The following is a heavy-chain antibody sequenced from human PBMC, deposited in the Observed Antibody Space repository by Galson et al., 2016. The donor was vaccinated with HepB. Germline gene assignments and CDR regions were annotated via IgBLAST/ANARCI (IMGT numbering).Heavy chain of an antibody. V-gene: IGHV3-21*01. J-gene: IGHJ4*02. CDR1: GFTFSTST. Sequence: SLRLSCAASGFTFSTSTLNWVRQAPGKGLEWVASIKNSNSDVYYEDSGKGRFTISRNNSKNTLYLQMNSLRAEDTAVYYCAKGRDDGSYASYFDFGGQGTLVTVSS. CDR3: AKGRDDGSYASYFDF. D-gene: IGHD3-16*01. CDR2: IKNSNSDV.